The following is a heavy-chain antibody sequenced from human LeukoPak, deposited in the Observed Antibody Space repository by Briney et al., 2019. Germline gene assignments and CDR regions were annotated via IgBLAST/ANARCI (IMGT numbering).Heavy chain of an antibody. CDR2: IYSGGST. CDR3: AKKGERTTGKLTWFDP. CDR1: GFTVSSNY. Sequence: PGGSLRLSCAASGFTVSSNYMSWVRQAPGKGLEWVSVIYSGGSTYYADSVKGRFTISRDNSKNTLYLQMNSLRAEDTAVYYCAKKGERTTGKLTWFDPWGQGTLVTVSS. J-gene: IGHJ5*02. V-gene: IGHV3-53*01. D-gene: IGHD1-1*01.